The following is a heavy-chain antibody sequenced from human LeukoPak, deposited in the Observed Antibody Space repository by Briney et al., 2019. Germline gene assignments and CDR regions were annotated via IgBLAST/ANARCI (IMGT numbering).Heavy chain of an antibody. D-gene: IGHD2-8*01. CDR3: ARRGQYCTNGVCWITFDY. J-gene: IGHJ4*02. CDR1: GYTFTSYY. Sequence: ASVKVSCKASGYTFTSYYMHWVRQAPGQGLEWMGIINPSGGSTSYAQKFQGRVTMTRDTSTSTVYMELSSLRSDDTAVYYCARRGQYCTNGVCWITFDYWGQGTLVTVSS. V-gene: IGHV1-46*01. CDR2: INPSGGST.